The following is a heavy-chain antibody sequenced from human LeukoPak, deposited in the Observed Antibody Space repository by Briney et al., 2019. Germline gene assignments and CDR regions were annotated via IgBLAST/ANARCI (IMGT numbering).Heavy chain of an antibody. V-gene: IGHV1-69*02. D-gene: IGHD4-17*01. CDR3: ARGSPVTTVALDY. Sequence: GSSVKVSCKASGGTVSSYTISWVRQAPGQGLEWMGRIIPILGIANYAQKFQGRVTITADKSTSTAYMELSSLRSEDTAVYYCARGSPVTTVALDYWGQGTLVTVSS. CDR1: GGTVSSYT. CDR2: IIPILGIA. J-gene: IGHJ4*02.